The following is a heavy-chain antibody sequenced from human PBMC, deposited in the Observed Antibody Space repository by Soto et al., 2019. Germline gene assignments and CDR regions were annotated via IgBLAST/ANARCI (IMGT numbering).Heavy chain of an antibody. CDR2: IYPGDSDT. D-gene: IGHD3-10*01. CDR1: GYSFTSYW. Sequence: PGESLTLSCKGSGYSFTSYWIGWVRQMPGKGLEWMGIIYPGDSDTRYSPSFQGQVTISADKSISTAYLQWSSLKASDTAMYYCARIYYGSGSYVWFDPWGQGTLVTVSS. CDR3: ARIYYGSGSYVWFDP. J-gene: IGHJ5*02. V-gene: IGHV5-51*01.